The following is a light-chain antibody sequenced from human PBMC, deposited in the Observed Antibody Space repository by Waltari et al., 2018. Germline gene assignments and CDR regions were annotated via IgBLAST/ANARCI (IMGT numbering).Light chain of an antibody. V-gene: IGLV1-47*01. J-gene: IGLJ3*02. CDR2: SNK. Sequence: QSVLSQPPSASGPPGQRATISCSGSSSNIGNNYVYWYQQLPGTAPKLLIYSNKQRPSGLTDRFSGSKSGAAASLAINGVRSEDDAYYYCATWDDSLRMGFGRGTELTV. CDR1: SSNIGNNY. CDR3: ATWDDSLRMG.